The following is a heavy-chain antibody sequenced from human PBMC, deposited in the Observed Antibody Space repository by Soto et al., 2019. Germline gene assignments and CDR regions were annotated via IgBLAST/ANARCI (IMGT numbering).Heavy chain of an antibody. J-gene: IGHJ3*02. V-gene: IGHV4-4*02. CDR1: GGSISSSNW. Sequence: QVQLQESGPGLVKPSGTLSLTCAVSGGSISSSNWWRWVRQPPGKGLEWIGEIYHSGSTNYNPSLKSRVTISVDKSKNRFSLKLSAVTAADTAVYYCARDPVTIFGVVSDDAFDIWGQGTMVTVSS. CDR2: IYHSGST. CDR3: ARDPVTIFGVVSDDAFDI. D-gene: IGHD3-3*01.